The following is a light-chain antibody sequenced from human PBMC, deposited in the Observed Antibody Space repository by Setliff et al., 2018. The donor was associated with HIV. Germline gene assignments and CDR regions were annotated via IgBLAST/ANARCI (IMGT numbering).Light chain of an antibody. CDR1: SSDVGGHNY. Sequence: QSVLTQPASVSGSPGQSITISCTGTSSDVGGHNYVSWYQHHPGKAPTVMIYEVSSRPSGVSNRFSGSKSGNTATLTISGLQAEDEADYYCSSYTNSVPRVFGTGTKVTVL. CDR2: EVS. V-gene: IGLV2-14*01. J-gene: IGLJ1*01. CDR3: SSYTNSVPRV.